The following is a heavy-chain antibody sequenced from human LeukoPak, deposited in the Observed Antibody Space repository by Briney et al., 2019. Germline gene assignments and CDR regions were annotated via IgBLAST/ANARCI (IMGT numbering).Heavy chain of an antibody. J-gene: IGHJ4*02. CDR2: IYYSGST. CDR3: ARLVGTGAFKNIPSFFDY. CDR1: GGSISSRSNY. Sequence: SETLSLTCTVSGGSISSRSNYWGWVRQPPGKGLEWIGNIYYSGSTYYNPSLKSRLTMSVDTSKNQFSLKLSSVTAADTALYYCARLVGTGAFKNIPSFFDYWGQGTLVTVSS. V-gene: IGHV4-39*01. D-gene: IGHD5-12*01.